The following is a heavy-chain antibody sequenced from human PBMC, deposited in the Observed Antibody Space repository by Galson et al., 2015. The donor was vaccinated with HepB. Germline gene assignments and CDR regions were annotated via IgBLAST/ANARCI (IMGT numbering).Heavy chain of an antibody. D-gene: IGHD3-22*01. J-gene: IGHJ3*02. CDR3: ARDLYDSSGYSSNLGLARGAFDI. CDR2: TYYRSKWYN. CDR1: GDSVSSNSAA. Sequence: CAISGDSVSSNSAAWNWIRQSPSRGLEWLGRTYYRSKWYNDYAVSVKSRITINPDTSKNQFSLQLNSVTPEDTAVYYCARDLYDSSGYSSNLGLARGAFDIWGQGTMVTASS. V-gene: IGHV6-1*01.